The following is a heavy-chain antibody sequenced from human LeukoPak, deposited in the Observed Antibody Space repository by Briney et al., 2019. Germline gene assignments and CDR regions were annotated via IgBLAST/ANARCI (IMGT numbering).Heavy chain of an antibody. J-gene: IGHJ4*02. CDR3: ARDYSDDFWSGYSARDAVGFDY. Sequence: PGGSLRLSCAASGFTFSSYSMNWVRQAPGKGLEWVSSISSSSSCIYYADSVKGRFTISRDNAKNSLYLQMNSLRAEDTAVYYCARDYSDDFWSGYSARDAVGFDYWGQGTLVTVSS. CDR1: GFTFSSYS. D-gene: IGHD3-3*01. V-gene: IGHV3-21*01. CDR2: ISSSSSCI.